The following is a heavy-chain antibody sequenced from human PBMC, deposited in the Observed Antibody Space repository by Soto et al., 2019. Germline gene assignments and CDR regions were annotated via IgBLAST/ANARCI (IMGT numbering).Heavy chain of an antibody. Sequence: QVQLQESGPGLVKPSQTLSLTCTVSGGSISSGQNFWNWIRQSPGKGLEWIGYIHHSGSTYYSPSLKGLLTISAGTSKNQISLKLNSVTAADTAVYYCARDTGTYPSYFDSWGQGTLVTVAS. J-gene: IGHJ4*02. CDR3: ARDTGTYPSYFDS. CDR1: GGSISSGQNF. D-gene: IGHD1-26*01. CDR2: IHHSGST. V-gene: IGHV4-30-4*08.